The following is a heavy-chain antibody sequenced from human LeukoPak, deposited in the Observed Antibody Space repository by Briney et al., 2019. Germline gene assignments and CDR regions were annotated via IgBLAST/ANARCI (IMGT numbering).Heavy chain of an antibody. D-gene: IGHD6-19*01. CDR1: GFTFSSYG. V-gene: IGHV3-33*06. J-gene: IGHJ4*02. CDR3: AKDVVAVAGTTFFDY. CDR2: IWYDGSNK. Sequence: PGGSLRLSCAASGFTFSSYGMHWVRQAPGKGLEWVAVIWYDGSNKYYADSVKGRFTISRDNSKNTLYLQMNSLRAEDTALYYCAKDVVAVAGTTFFDYWGQGTLVTVSS.